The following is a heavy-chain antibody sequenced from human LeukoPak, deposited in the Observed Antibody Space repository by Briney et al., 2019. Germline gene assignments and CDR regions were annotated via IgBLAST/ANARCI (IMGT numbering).Heavy chain of an antibody. CDR2: ISYGGSNK. CDR1: GFTFSSYW. Sequence: GGSLRLSCAASGFTFSSYWMSWVRQAPGKGLEWVAVISYGGSNKYYADSVKGRFTISRDNSKNTLYLQMNSLRAEDTAVYYCASARQMDVWGKGTTVTVSS. J-gene: IGHJ6*04. CDR3: ASARQMDV. V-gene: IGHV3-30*03.